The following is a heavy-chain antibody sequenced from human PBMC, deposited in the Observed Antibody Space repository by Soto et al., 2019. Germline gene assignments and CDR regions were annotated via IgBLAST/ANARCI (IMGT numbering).Heavy chain of an antibody. V-gene: IGHV1-18*01. CDR1: GYTFTSYG. CDR2: ISAYNGST. D-gene: IGHD3-3*01. Sequence: ASVKVSCKASGYTFTSYGISWVRQAPGQGLEWMGWISAYNGSTNYAQKLQGRVTMTTDTSTSTAYMELRSLRSDDTAVYYCARGYDFWSGYKGPFDYWGQGTLVTVSS. CDR3: ARGYDFWSGYKGPFDY. J-gene: IGHJ4*02.